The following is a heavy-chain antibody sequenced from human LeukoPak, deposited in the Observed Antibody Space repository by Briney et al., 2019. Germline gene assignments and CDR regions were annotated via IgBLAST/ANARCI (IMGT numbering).Heavy chain of an antibody. V-gene: IGHV4-34*01. CDR2: INHSGST. CDR1: GGSFSGYY. CDR3: ARKGVTTLNHYYYYYGMDV. D-gene: IGHD5-12*01. J-gene: IGHJ6*02. Sequence: SETLSLTCAVYGGSFSGYYWSWIRRPPGKGLEWIGEINHSGSTNYNPSLKSRVTISVDTSKNQFSLKLSSVTAADTAVYYCARKGVTTLNHYYYYYGMDVWGQGTTVTVSS.